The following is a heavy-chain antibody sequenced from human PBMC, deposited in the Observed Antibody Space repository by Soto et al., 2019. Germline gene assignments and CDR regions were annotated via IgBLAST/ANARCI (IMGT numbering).Heavy chain of an antibody. Sequence: GGSLRLSCTASGFTFGECAVTWVRQAPGRGLEWVGFIRSKGFGGTTEYAASVRDRFTISRDDSKSIAYLQMNSLKNEDTAVYYSSRGNSDSDSWFEFDIWGQGTVVTVSS. CDR2: IRSKGFGGTT. J-gene: IGHJ3*02. CDR1: GFTFGECA. V-gene: IGHV3-49*04. D-gene: IGHD6-13*01. CDR3: SRGNSDSDSWFEFDI.